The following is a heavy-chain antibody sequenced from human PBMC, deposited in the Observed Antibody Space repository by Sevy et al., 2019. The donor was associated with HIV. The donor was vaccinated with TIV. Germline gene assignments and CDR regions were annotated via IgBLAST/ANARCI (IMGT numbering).Heavy chain of an antibody. CDR1: GYTFTGYY. V-gene: IGHV1-2*02. Sequence: ASVKVSCKASGYTFTGYYMHWVRQAPGQGLEWMGWINPNSGGTNYAQKFQGRVTMTRDTSSSTAYMELSRLRSDDTAVYYCARDLGYYDSTGYLSPAFDIWGQGTMVTVSS. CDR3: ARDLGYYDSTGYLSPAFDI. D-gene: IGHD3-22*01. CDR2: INPNSGGT. J-gene: IGHJ3*02.